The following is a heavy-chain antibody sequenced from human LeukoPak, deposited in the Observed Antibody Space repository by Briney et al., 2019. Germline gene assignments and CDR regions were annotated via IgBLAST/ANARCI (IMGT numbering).Heavy chain of an antibody. Sequence: GGSLRLSCAASGFTFSSYAMHWVRQAPGKGLEWVAVISYDGSNKYYADSVKGRFTISRDNSKNTLYLQMNSLRAEDSAVYYCARDHHYYGSGIEGDAFDIWGQGTMVSVSP. V-gene: IGHV3-30*04. CDR3: ARDHHYYGSGIEGDAFDI. D-gene: IGHD3-10*01. CDR1: GFTFSSYA. CDR2: ISYDGSNK. J-gene: IGHJ3*02.